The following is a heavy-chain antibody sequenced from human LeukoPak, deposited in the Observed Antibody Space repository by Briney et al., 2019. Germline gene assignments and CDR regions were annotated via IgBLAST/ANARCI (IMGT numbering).Heavy chain of an antibody. D-gene: IGHD1-1*01. CDR1: GGTFSSYA. V-gene: IGHV1-69*13. J-gene: IGHJ6*02. CDR3: ARGGVQLERRNLPSPRYYYYGMDV. CDR2: IIPIFGTA. Sequence: GASVKVSCKASGGTFSSYAISWVRQAPGQGLEWMGGIIPIFGTANYAQKFQGRVTITADESTSTAYMELSSLRSEDTAVYYCARGGVQLERRNLPSPRYYYYGMDVWGQGTTVTVSS.